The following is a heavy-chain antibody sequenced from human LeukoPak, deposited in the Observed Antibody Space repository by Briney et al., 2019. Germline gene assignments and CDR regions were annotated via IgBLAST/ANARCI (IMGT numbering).Heavy chain of an antibody. D-gene: IGHD6-6*01. J-gene: IGHJ5*02. V-gene: IGHV4-34*01. CDR1: GGSFSGYY. Sequence: SETLSLTCAVYGGSFSGYYWSWIRQPPGKELEWIGEINHSGSTNYNPSLKSRVTISVDTSKNQFSLKLSSVTAADTAVYYCARGRAHSSSSAWFDPWGQGTLVTVSS. CDR3: ARGRAHSSSSAWFDP. CDR2: INHSGST.